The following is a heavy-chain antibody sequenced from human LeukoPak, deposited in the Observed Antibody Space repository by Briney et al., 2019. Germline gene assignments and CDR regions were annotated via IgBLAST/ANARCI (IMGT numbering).Heavy chain of an antibody. CDR1: GFTFSSYS. Sequence: GGSLRLSCAASGFTFSSYSMNWVRRAPGKGLEWVSSISSSSSYIYYADSVKGRFTISRDNAKNSLYLQMNSLRAEDTAVYYCAGAGPPYYGILTGDYYYYYYGMDVWGQGTTVTVSS. CDR2: ISSSSSYI. D-gene: IGHD3-9*01. V-gene: IGHV3-21*01. J-gene: IGHJ6*02. CDR3: AGAGPPYYGILTGDYYYYYYGMDV.